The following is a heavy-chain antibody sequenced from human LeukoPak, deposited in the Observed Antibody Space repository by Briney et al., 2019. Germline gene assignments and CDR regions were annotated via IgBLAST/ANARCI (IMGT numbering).Heavy chain of an antibody. V-gene: IGHV2-5*01. CDR3: AHRPERKPVNNWFDP. J-gene: IGHJ5*02. Sequence: ESGPTLVKPTQTVTLTCTFSGFSLSTSGVGVGWIRQPPGKALEWLALIYWNDDKRYSPSLKSRLTITKDTSKNQVVLTMTNMDPVDTATYYCAHRPERKPVNNWFDPWGRGTLVTVSS. D-gene: IGHD4-17*01. CDR1: GFSLSTSGVG. CDR2: IYWNDDK.